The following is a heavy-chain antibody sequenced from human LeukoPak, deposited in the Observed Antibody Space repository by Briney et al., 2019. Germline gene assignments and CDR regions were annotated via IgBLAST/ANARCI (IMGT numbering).Heavy chain of an antibody. D-gene: IGHD3-22*01. Sequence: GGSLRLSCTASGFTFGDYAMSWVRQAPGKGLEWVGFIRSKAYGGTTEYAASVKGRFTISRDDSKSIAYLQMNSLKTEDTAVYYCTTYYYDSSGYPVAVDYWGQGTLVTVSS. J-gene: IGHJ4*02. V-gene: IGHV3-49*04. CDR1: GFTFGDYA. CDR2: IRSKAYGGTT. CDR3: TTYYYDSSGYPVAVDY.